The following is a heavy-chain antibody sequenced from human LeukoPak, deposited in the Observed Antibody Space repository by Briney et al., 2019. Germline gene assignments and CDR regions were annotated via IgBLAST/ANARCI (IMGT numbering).Heavy chain of an antibody. CDR3: ARDERYCSSTSCYSYYYYMDV. J-gene: IGHJ6*03. CDR1: GYTFTTYA. CDR2: INTGNGNT. D-gene: IGHD2-2*01. Sequence: ASVKVSCKASGYTFTTYAMHWVRQAPGQRLEWMGWINTGNGNTKYSQRFQGRVTMTTDTSTSTAYMELRSLRSDDTAVYYCARDERYCSSTSCYSYYYYMDVWGKGTTVTVSS. V-gene: IGHV1-3*04.